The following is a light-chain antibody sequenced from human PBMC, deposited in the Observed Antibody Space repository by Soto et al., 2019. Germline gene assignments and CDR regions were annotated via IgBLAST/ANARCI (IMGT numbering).Light chain of an antibody. V-gene: IGLV1-44*01. CDR2: NDN. Sequence: QSVLTQPPSASGTPGQRVTISCSGSSSNIGSGTVNWYQQLPGTAPKLLIYNDNQWPSGVPDRFSGSKSGTSASLAINGLQSEDEADYYCASWDVSLTGLSVFGTGTKVTVL. CDR1: SSNIGSGT. CDR3: ASWDVSLTGLSV. J-gene: IGLJ1*01.